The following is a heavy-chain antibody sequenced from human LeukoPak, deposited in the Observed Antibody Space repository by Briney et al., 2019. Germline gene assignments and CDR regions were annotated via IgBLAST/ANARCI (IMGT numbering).Heavy chain of an antibody. CDR2: IKQDGSEK. CDR3: ARSGAPITFRGVIVIGPDY. V-gene: IGHV3-7*01. D-gene: IGHD3-16*02. J-gene: IGHJ4*02. Sequence: PGGSLRLSCAASGFTFSSYWMSWVRQAPGKGLEWVANIKQDGSEKYYVDSVKGRFTISRDNAKNSLYLQMNSLRAEDTAVYYCARSGAPITFRGVIVIGPDYWGQGTLVTVSS. CDR1: GFTFSSYW.